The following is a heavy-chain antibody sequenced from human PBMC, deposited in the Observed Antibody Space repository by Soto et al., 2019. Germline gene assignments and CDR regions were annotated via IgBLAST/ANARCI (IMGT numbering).Heavy chain of an antibody. CDR1: GASIKSSY. V-gene: IGHV4-59*13. CDR2: SGST. Sequence: QVQLQESGPGLVKPSETLSLTCNVSGASIKSSYWTWIRQPPGKGLEWIGYSGSTNSNPSLKSRVNISLDTSRNQFSLKLSSVTAADTAMYYCARLLLWFGPQGFWFDPWGPGTLVTVSS. D-gene: IGHD3-10*01. J-gene: IGHJ5*02. CDR3: ARLLLWFGPQGFWFDP.